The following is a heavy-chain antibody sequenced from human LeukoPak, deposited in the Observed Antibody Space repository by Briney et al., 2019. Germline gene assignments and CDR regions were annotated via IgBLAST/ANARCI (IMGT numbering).Heavy chain of an antibody. D-gene: IGHD5-18*01. CDR1: GGSISSGGYS. CDR3: ASGGYSYGFDY. J-gene: IGHJ4*02. V-gene: IGHV4-30-2*01. CDR2: IYHNGNT. Sequence: SSETLSLTCTVSGGSISSGGYSWSWIRQPPGKGLEWIGYIYHNGNTYYSPSLKSRVTISVDRSKNQLSLKLSSVTAADTAMYYCASGGYSYGFDYWGQGTLVTVSS.